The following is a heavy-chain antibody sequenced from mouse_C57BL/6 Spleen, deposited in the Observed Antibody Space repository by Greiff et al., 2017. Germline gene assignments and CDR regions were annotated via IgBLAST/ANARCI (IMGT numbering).Heavy chain of an antibody. CDR3: ARPPSGYFDY. Sequence: QVQLQQSGAELVKPGASVKLSCKASGYTFTSYWMHWVKQRPGQGLEWIGMIHPNSGSTNYNEKFKSKATLTVDKSSSTAYMQLSSLTSEDSAVYYGARPPSGYFDYWGQGTTLTVSS. CDR1: GYTFTSYW. CDR2: IHPNSGST. J-gene: IGHJ2*01. V-gene: IGHV1-64*01.